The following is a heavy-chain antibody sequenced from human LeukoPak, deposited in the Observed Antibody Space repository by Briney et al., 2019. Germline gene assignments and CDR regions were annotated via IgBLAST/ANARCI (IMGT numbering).Heavy chain of an antibody. CDR2: ISSSSSYI. Sequence: PGGSLRLSCAASGFTFSSYSMNWVRQAPGKGLEWVSSISSSSSYIYYADSVKGRFTISRDNAKNSLYLQMNSLRAEDTAVYYCARVYGSGNRGYYYMDVWGKGTTVTVSS. CDR1: GFTFSSYS. CDR3: ARVYGSGNRGYYYMDV. J-gene: IGHJ6*03. D-gene: IGHD3-10*01. V-gene: IGHV3-21*01.